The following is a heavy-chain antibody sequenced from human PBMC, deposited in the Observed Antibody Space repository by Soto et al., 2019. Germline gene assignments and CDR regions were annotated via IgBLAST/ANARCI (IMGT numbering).Heavy chain of an antibody. J-gene: IGHJ5*02. CDR2: MNPHSGNT. D-gene: IGHD1-1*01. Sequence: VSSVKVSCKVSGYTFTSYDLNWLRQATGQGLEWMGWMNPHSGNTGYAQKFQGRDTMTRNTSISTAYMQLSSLRSDDTAVYYCARVPATLFDTSGQGTLVTVSS. V-gene: IGHV1-8*01. CDR3: ARVPATLFDT. CDR1: GYTFTSYD.